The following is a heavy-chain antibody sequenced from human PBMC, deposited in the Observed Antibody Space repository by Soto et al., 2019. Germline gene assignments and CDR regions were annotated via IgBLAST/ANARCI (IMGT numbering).Heavy chain of an antibody. CDR3: ARITRS. CDR2: LTGDAKTT. CDR1: GITLSDSA. Sequence: EAQLLESGGGLVRPGGSLRLSCAASGITLSDSAMTWVRQAPGKGLEWISSLTGDAKTTYYADSVKGRFTVSRDISKNTFYLQMDSLRAEDTAMYFCARITRSWGQGTLVTVS. D-gene: IGHD3-3*01. J-gene: IGHJ5*02. V-gene: IGHV3-23*01.